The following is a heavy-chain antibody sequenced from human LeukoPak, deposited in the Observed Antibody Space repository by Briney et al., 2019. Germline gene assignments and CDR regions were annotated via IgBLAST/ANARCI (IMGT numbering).Heavy chain of an antibody. V-gene: IGHV3-30*04. J-gene: IGHJ4*02. D-gene: IGHD3-10*01. CDR2: ILHDGTNK. CDR3: ARGLMLRGVADY. Sequence: GGSLRLSCAASGLTFSNYAMHWLRQAPGKGLEWVAVILHDGTNKYADSVKGRFTISRDNSKNTLYLQMIRLRVEDTAVYYCARGLMLRGVADYWGQGTLVTVSS. CDR1: GLTFSNYA.